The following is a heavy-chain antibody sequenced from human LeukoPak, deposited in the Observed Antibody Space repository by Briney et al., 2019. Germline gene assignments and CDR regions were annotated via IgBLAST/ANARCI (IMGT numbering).Heavy chain of an antibody. CDR2: IYSSGIT. J-gene: IGHJ4*02. CDR1: GGSISNYY. D-gene: IGHD2-8*02. Sequence: SETLSLTCTVSGGSISNYYWSWIRQPAGKGLERIGRIYSSGITDYNLSLTSRVTISIDKSNQFSLKLTSVTAADTAVYYCARERVGYDTGGRGPRFDHRGQGTLVTVSS. CDR3: ARERVGYDTGGRGPRFDH. V-gene: IGHV4-4*07.